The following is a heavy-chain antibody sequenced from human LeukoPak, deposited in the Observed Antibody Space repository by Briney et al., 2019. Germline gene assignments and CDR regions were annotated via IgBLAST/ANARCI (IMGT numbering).Heavy chain of an antibody. CDR3: ARTLGYCSSTSCYRGYYYYMDV. D-gene: IGHD2-2*02. CDR2: INHSGST. J-gene: IGHJ6*03. CDR1: GGSFSGYY. Sequence: SETLSLTCAVYGGSFSGYYWSWIRQPPGKGLEWIGEINHSGSTNYNPSLKSRVTISVDTSKNQCSLKLSSVTAADTAVYYCARTLGYCSSTSCYRGYYYYMDVWGKGTTVTVSS. V-gene: IGHV4-34*01.